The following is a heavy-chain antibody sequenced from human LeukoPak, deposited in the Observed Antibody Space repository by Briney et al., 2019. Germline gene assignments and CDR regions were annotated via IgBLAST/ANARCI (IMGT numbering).Heavy chain of an antibody. CDR2: FDPEDGET. J-gene: IGHJ5*02. CDR3: ARGTYSSSWYFFDP. Sequence: GASVKVSCKVSGYTLTELSMHWVRQAPGKGLEWMGGFDPEDGETIYAQKFQGRVTMTEDTSTDTAYMELSSLRSEDTAVYYCARGTYSSSWYFFDPWGQGTLVTVSS. D-gene: IGHD6-13*01. V-gene: IGHV1-24*01. CDR1: GYTLTELS.